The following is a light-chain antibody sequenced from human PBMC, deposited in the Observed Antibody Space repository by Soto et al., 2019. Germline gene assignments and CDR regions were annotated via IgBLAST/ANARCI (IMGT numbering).Light chain of an antibody. V-gene: IGKV1-5*01. Sequence: DIQMTQSPSTLSASVGDRVTITCRASQTISGWLAWYQQRPGKAPKLLIYDASRLESGVPSRFSGSESGTEFTLAISSLQPEDSATYYCQQYKSLYTFGQGTKLEIK. CDR1: QTISGW. CDR2: DAS. CDR3: QQYKSLYT. J-gene: IGKJ2*01.